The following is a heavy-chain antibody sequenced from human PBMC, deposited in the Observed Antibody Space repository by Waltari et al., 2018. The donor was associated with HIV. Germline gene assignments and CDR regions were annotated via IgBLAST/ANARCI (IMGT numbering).Heavy chain of an antibody. CDR1: GFTFSSYG. Sequence: QVQLVESGGGVVQPGRSLRLSCAASGFTFSSYGIPWARQAPGKGLEWVAVIWYDGTNKYYADSVKGRFTISRDNSKNTLYLQMNSLRAEDTAVYYCARDRSEGGGYYYYGLDVWGQGTTVTVSS. D-gene: IGHD2-15*01. J-gene: IGHJ6*02. CDR3: ARDRSEGGGYYYYGLDV. CDR2: IWYDGTNK. V-gene: IGHV3-33*01.